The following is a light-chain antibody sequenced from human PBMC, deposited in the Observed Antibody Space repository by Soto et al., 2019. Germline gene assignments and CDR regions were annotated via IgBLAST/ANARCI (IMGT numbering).Light chain of an antibody. CDR1: SSDVGGYNY. V-gene: IGLV2-8*01. J-gene: IGLJ2*01. CDR3: SSYAGSNNFVV. Sequence: QSALTQPPSASGSPGQSVTISCTGTSSDVGGYNYVSWYQQHPGKAPKLMIYEVSKRPSGVPDRFSGSKSGNTASLTVSGLLAEDEADYDCSSYAGSNNFVVFGGGTQLTVL. CDR2: EVS.